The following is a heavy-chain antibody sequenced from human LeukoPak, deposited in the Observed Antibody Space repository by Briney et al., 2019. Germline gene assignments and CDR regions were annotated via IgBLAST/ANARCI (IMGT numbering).Heavy chain of an antibody. V-gene: IGHV4-59*01. CDR1: GGSISNYW. CDR2: VFDSGST. Sequence: SEPLSLTCTVSGGSISNYWWSWIRQPPGKGLEWIGYVFDSGSTNYNPSLKSRVTISVDTSKKQFSLKLSSVTAADTAVYYCARGYSSSWNYFDYWGQGTLVTVSS. CDR3: ARGYSSSWNYFDY. J-gene: IGHJ4*02. D-gene: IGHD6-13*01.